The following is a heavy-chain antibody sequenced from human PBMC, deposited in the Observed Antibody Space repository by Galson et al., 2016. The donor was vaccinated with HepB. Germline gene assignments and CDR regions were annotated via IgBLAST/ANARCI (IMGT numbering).Heavy chain of an antibody. CDR1: GFTFSSYW. CDR3: ARDDYSTSWFPDF. V-gene: IGHV3-74*01. CDR2: IDTDGSGT. J-gene: IGHJ4*02. D-gene: IGHD6-13*01. Sequence: SLRLSCAASGFTFSSYWMQWVRQSPGKGLVWVSRIDTDGSGTSYADSVRGRFTISRDNANTTLYLHMNTLRAEDTAVYYCARDDYSTSWFPDFWGRGTPVTVSS.